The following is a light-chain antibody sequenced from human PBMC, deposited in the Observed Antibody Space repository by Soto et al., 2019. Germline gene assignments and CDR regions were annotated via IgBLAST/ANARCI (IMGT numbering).Light chain of an antibody. CDR1: SSDVGGYNY. V-gene: IGLV2-14*01. Sequence: QSALTQPASVSGSPGQSITISCTGTSSDVGGYNYVSWYQQHPGKAPKLMIYEVSDRPSGVSNRFSGSTSGNTASLTISGLQAEDEADYYCSSYTTSSTWVFGGGTKLTGL. CDR2: EVS. CDR3: SSYTTSSTWV. J-gene: IGLJ3*02.